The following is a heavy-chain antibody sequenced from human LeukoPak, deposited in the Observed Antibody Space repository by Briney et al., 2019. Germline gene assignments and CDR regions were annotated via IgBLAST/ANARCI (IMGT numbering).Heavy chain of an antibody. V-gene: IGHV1-18*04. J-gene: IGHJ4*02. CDR1: GYTFSGYY. Sequence: ASVKVSCTASGYTFSGYYMHWVRQAPGQRLEWMGWISAYNGNTNYAQKLQGRVTMTTDTSTSTAYMELRSLRSDDTAVYYCARAEYSSSWSDYWGQGTLVTVSS. CDR3: ARAEYSSSWSDY. D-gene: IGHD6-13*01. CDR2: ISAYNGNT.